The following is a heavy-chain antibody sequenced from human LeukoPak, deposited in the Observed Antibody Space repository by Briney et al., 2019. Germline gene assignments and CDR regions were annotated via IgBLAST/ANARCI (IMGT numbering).Heavy chain of an antibody. CDR2: IVVGSGNT. Sequence: GASVKVSCKASGFTFTSSAVQWVRQARGQRLEWIGWIVVGSGNTNYAQKFQERVTITRGMSTSTAYMELSSLRSEDTAVYYCAVQEDCSSTSCYSIDYWGQGTLVTVSS. CDR1: GFTFTSSA. CDR3: AVQEDCSSTSCYSIDY. V-gene: IGHV1-58*01. D-gene: IGHD2-2*01. J-gene: IGHJ4*02.